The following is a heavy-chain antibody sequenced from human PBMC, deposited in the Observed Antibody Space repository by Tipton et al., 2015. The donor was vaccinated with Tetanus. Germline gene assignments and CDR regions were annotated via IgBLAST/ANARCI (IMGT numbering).Heavy chain of an antibody. D-gene: IGHD6-19*01. Sequence: SLRLSCAASGFTFSDYYMSWVRQAPGKGLEWVSVMYSGGDTYYVDSVKGRFSISRDNAKNTLYLQMNSLRVEDTAVYYCVRDGGSSCWLAYWGQGTLVTVSS. CDR3: VRDGGSSCWLAY. CDR2: MYSGGDT. J-gene: IGHJ4*02. CDR1: GFTFSDYY. V-gene: IGHV3-53*01.